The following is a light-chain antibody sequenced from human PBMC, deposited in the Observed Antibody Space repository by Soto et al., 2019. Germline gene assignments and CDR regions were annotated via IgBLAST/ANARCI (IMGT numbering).Light chain of an antibody. CDR2: GNS. CDR3: QAYDSSLSGVV. CDR1: SSNIGAGYD. Sequence: QSVLTQPPSVSGAPGQRVTISCTGSSSNIGAGYDVHWYQQLPGTAPKLLIYGNSNRPSGVPDRFSGSKSGTSASLAITGLQAEDEADYYFQAYDSSLSGVVFGGGNKLTVL. V-gene: IGLV1-40*01. J-gene: IGLJ2*01.